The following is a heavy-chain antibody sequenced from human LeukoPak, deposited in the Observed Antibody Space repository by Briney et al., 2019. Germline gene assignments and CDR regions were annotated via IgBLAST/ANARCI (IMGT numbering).Heavy chain of an antibody. J-gene: IGHJ3*02. CDR3: ARQEEETDAFDI. CDR1: GFTFSSYA. Sequence: GGSLRLSCAASGFTFSSYAMSWVRQAPGKGLEWVANIKQDGSEKYYVDSVKGRFTISRDNAKNSLYLQMNSLRAEDTAVYYCARQEEETDAFDIWGQGTMVTVSS. V-gene: IGHV3-7*01. CDR2: IKQDGSEK.